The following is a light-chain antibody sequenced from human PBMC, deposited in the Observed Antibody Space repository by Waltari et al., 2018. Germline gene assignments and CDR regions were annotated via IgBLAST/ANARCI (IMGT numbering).Light chain of an antibody. CDR3: QQYDKPPIA. V-gene: IGKV1-33*01. J-gene: IGKJ5*01. Sequence: DVQMTQSPSSLSVSVGDRVTITCQASKNITNNLNWYKQKPGKAPKLLIYDASNLETGVPSRFSGTGSGTHFTFIISGLQSEDVATYYCQQYDKPPIAFGQGTRLDIK. CDR2: DAS. CDR1: KNITNN.